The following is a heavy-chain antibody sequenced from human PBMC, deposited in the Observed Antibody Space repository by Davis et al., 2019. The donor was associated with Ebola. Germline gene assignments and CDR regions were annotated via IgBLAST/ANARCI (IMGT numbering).Heavy chain of an antibody. CDR1: GFAFSYYW. D-gene: IGHD5-24*01. J-gene: IGHJ6*02. CDR2: MKQDGGDK. Sequence: GESLKISCVASGFAFSYYWMTWVRQAPGKGPEWVANMKQDGGDKFYVDSVRGRFTISRDNAKNSLYLQMNSLRAEDTAVYFCARPTMLDFAMDVWGQGTTVTVSS. V-gene: IGHV3-7*03. CDR3: ARPTMLDFAMDV.